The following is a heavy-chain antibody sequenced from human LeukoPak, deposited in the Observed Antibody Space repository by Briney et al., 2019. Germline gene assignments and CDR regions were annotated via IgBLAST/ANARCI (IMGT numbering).Heavy chain of an antibody. CDR1: GGSFSGYY. D-gene: IGHD3-10*01. CDR3: TRIRIITMVRGVYYYYYGMDV. Sequence: PSETLSLTCAVYGGSFSGYYWSWIRQPPGKGLEWIGEINHSGSTNYNPSLTSRVTISVDTSKNQFSLKLSSVIAADTAVYYCTRIRIITMVRGVYYYYYGMDVWGQGTTVTVSS. CDR2: INHSGST. J-gene: IGHJ6*02. V-gene: IGHV4-34*01.